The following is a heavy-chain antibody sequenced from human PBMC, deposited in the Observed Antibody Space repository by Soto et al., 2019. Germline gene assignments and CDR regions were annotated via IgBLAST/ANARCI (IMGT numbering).Heavy chain of an antibody. CDR3: ARDNGDYDILTGSYYFDY. J-gene: IGHJ4*02. Sequence: SETLSLTCTVSGGSISSGGYYWSWIRQHPGKGLEWIGYIYYSGSTYYNPSLKSRVTISVDTSKNQFSLKLSSVTAADTAVYYCARDNGDYDILTGSYYFDYWGQGTLVTVSS. CDR2: IYYSGST. CDR1: GGSISSGGYY. D-gene: IGHD3-9*01. V-gene: IGHV4-31*03.